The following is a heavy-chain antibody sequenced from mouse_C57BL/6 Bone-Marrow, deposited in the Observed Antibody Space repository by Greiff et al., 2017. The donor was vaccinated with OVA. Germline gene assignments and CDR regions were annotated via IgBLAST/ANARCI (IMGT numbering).Heavy chain of an antibody. Sequence: QVQLQQSGAELVRPGASVTLSCKASGYTFTDYEMHWVQQTPVHGLEWIGAIDPATGGTAYNQKFKGKAILTADKSSSTAYMELRSLTSEDSAVYYCTRKVITTVVDSWYFDVWGTGTTVTVSS. D-gene: IGHD1-1*01. CDR1: GYTFTDYE. J-gene: IGHJ1*03. CDR2: IDPATGGT. V-gene: IGHV1-15*01. CDR3: TRKVITTVVDSWYFDV.